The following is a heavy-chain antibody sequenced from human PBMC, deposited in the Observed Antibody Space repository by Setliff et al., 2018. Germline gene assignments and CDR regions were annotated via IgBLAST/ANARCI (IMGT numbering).Heavy chain of an antibody. CDR1: GGSISSGNYY. CDR3: ARGGGLGSRCCSGGSCTFDY. D-gene: IGHD2-15*01. Sequence: SETLSLTCRVSGGSISSGNYYWGLIRQPPGKGLEWVATIYYSGSTYSNPSLKSRLIISVDAPDNQFSVKLSSVTAADTAVYYCARGGGLGSRCCSGGSCTFDYWGQGTLVTVSS. V-gene: IGHV4-39*01. J-gene: IGHJ4*02. CDR2: IYYSGST.